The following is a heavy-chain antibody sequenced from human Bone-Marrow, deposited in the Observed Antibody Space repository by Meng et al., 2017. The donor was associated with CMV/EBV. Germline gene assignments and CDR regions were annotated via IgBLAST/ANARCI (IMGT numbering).Heavy chain of an antibody. Sequence: ASVKVSCKASGYTFTSYYMHWVRQAPGQGLEWMGWISAYNGNTNYAQKLQGRVTMTTDTSTSTAYMELRSLRSDDTAVYYCARVRVTVDAFDIWGQGTMVTVSS. CDR2: ISAYNGNT. J-gene: IGHJ3*02. CDR3: ARVRVTVDAFDI. CDR1: GYTFTSYY. V-gene: IGHV1-18*04. D-gene: IGHD2-21*02.